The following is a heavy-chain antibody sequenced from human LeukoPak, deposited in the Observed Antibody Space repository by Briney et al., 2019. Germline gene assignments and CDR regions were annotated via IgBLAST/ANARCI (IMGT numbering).Heavy chain of an antibody. D-gene: IGHD3-22*01. Sequence: GSLRLSCAASGFTFSSYAMHWVRQAPGKGLEWVAVISYDGSNKYYADSVKGRFTISRDNSKNTLYLQMNSLRAEDTAVYYCARDKYYDSSGYYLDYWGQGTLVTVSS. V-gene: IGHV3-30-3*01. J-gene: IGHJ4*02. CDR1: GFTFSSYA. CDR2: ISYDGSNK. CDR3: ARDKYYDSSGYYLDY.